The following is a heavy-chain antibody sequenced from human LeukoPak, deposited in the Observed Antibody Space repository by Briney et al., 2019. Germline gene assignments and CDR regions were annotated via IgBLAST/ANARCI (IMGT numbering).Heavy chain of an antibody. V-gene: IGHV1-2*02. CDR2: INPNSGGT. CDR1: GYTFTDYY. J-gene: IGHJ4*02. D-gene: IGHD3-22*01. Sequence: ASVKVSCKASGYTFTDYYMHWVRQAPGQGLEWLGWINPNSGGTNYAQKFQGRVTMTRDTSISTAYMELSRLRSDDTAVYYCAREYYDSSAYNQEAIDYWGQGTLVSVSS. CDR3: AREYYDSSAYNQEAIDY.